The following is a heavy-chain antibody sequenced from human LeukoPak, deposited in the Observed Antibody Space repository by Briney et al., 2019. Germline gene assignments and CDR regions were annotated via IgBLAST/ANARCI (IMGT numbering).Heavy chain of an antibody. CDR2: IYYSGST. D-gene: IGHD2-15*01. CDR3: ASSPAAHRDFDY. J-gene: IGHJ4*02. CDR1: GGSISSYY. Sequence: SETLSLTCTVSGGSISSYYWSWIRQPPGKGLEWIGYIYYSGSTNYNPSLKSRVTISVDTSKNQFSLKLSSVTAADTAVYYCASSPAAHRDFDYWGQETLVTVSS. V-gene: IGHV4-59*01.